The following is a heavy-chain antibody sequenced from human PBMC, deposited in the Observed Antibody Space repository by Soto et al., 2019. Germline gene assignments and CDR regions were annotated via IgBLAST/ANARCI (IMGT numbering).Heavy chain of an antibody. CDR1: GYTFTGYY. Sequence: QVQLVQSGAEVKKPGASVKVSCKASGYTFTGYYMHWVRQAPGQGLEWMGWINPNSGGTNYAQKFQGRVTITADESTSTAYMELSSLRSEDTAVYYCARRNGAFDYWGQGTLVTVSS. J-gene: IGHJ4*02. CDR3: ARRNGAFDY. CDR2: INPNSGGT. D-gene: IGHD3-10*01. V-gene: IGHV1-2*02.